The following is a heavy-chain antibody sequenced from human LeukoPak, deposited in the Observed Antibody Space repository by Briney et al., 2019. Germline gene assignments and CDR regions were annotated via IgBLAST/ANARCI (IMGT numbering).Heavy chain of an antibody. V-gene: IGHV3-53*01. J-gene: IGHJ4*02. Sequence: GSLRLSCAASGFTVITNDMTWVRQAPGKGLEWVSVLHSDGSTKYADSVQGRFTISRDNSKNTLYLEMNSLSPDDTAVYYCARGVEPLAANTLAYWGQGTLVTVSS. CDR2: LHSDGST. CDR1: GFTVITND. CDR3: ARGVEPLAANTLAY. D-gene: IGHD1-14*01.